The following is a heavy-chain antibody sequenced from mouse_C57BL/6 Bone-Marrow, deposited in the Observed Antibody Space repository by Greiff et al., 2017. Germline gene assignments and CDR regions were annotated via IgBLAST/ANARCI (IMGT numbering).Heavy chain of an antibody. Sequence: QVQLQQPGAELVKPGASVKLSCKASGYTFTSYWMQWVKQRPGQGLEWIGEIDPSDSYTTYNQKFKGKATLTVDTSSSTAYMQLSSLTSEDSAVYHCARNGYGWYFDVWGTGTTVTVSS. D-gene: IGHD2-14*01. J-gene: IGHJ1*03. CDR2: IDPSDSYT. V-gene: IGHV1-50*01. CDR1: GYTFTSYW. CDR3: ARNGYGWYFDV.